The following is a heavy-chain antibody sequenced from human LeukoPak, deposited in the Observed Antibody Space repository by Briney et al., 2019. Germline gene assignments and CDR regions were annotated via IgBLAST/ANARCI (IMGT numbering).Heavy chain of an antibody. Sequence: GWSLRLSCAASGFTFSSYSMNWVRQAPGKGLEWVSSISSSSSYIYYADSVKGRFTISRDNAKNSLYLQMNSLRAEDTAVYYCARNWDLLPAAGTDYFDYWGQGTLVTVSS. J-gene: IGHJ4*02. CDR3: ARNWDLLPAAGTDYFDY. CDR1: GFTFSSYS. D-gene: IGHD6-13*01. V-gene: IGHV3-21*01. CDR2: ISSSSSYI.